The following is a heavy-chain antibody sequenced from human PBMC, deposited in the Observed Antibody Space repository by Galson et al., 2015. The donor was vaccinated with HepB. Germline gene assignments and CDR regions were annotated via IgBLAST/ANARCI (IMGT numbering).Heavy chain of an antibody. J-gene: IGHJ3*02. D-gene: IGHD2-2*01. V-gene: IGHV3-30*18. CDR2: ISYDGSNK. CDR3: AKDIVPAARMGGGAFDI. Sequence: SLRLSCAASGFTFSSYGMHWVRQAPGKGLEWVAVISYDGSNKYYADSVKGRFTISRDNSKNTLYLQMNGLRAEDTAVYYCAKDIVPAARMGGGAFDIWGQGTMVTVSS. CDR1: GFTFSSYG.